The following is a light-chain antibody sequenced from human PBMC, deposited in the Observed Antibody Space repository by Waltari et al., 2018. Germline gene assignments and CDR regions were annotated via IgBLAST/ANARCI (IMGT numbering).Light chain of an antibody. CDR1: QSIDNY. J-gene: IGKJ4*01. CDR3: QQRRSWPLT. Sequence: EIVLTQSPATLSLSPGERAALSRRASQSIDNYLVWYQQKPGQAPRLLIYETSNRAPGIPVRFSGSGSGTDFTLTISSLEAEDSAIYYCQQRRSWPLTFGGGTRVEIK. CDR2: ETS. V-gene: IGKV3-11*01.